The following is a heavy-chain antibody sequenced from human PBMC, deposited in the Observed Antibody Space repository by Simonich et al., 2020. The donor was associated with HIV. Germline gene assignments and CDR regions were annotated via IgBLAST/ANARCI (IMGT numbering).Heavy chain of an antibody. CDR2: INHSGTT. CDR3: ARNGFYYDSSGYCLFDY. J-gene: IGHJ4*02. Sequence: QVQLQQWGAGLLKPSETLSLTCAVYGGSFSGYYWSWIRQSPGKGLEWIGEINHSGTTNYNPSLKSRVTRSVDTSKNQFSLKLSSVTVADTAVYYCARNGFYYDSSGYCLFDYWGQGTLVTVSS. D-gene: IGHD3-22*01. CDR1: GGSFSGYY. V-gene: IGHV4-34*01.